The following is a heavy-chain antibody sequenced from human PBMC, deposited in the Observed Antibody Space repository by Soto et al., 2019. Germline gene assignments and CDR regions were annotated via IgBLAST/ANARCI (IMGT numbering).Heavy chain of an antibody. CDR2: INQDGSEK. D-gene: IGHD3-3*01. CDR3: ARRSNYNFSSSYIYYGMNV. J-gene: IGHJ6*02. Sequence: GGSRRLSCAASGFTFRSYWVNWVRQPPGKGLQWVANINQDGSEKYYVDSVKGRFTISRDNAKNSLYLQMNSLKAEDTAVYYYARRSNYNFSSSYIYYGMNVWGQGPTVTVS. CDR1: GFTFRSYW. V-gene: IGHV3-7*03.